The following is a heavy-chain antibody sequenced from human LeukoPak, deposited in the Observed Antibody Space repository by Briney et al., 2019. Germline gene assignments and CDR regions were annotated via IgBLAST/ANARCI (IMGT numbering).Heavy chain of an antibody. Sequence: PGGSLRLSCTASGFTFSTHSMHWVRQAPGKGPVWVSRINSDGSSTRYADSVTGRFTISRDNAKNTVYLQMNSLRAEDTAVYYCARGVQVFATYYYDSSGYSYYFDYWGQGTLVTVSS. CDR3: ARGVQVFATYYYDSSGYSYYFDY. J-gene: IGHJ4*02. D-gene: IGHD3-22*01. CDR2: INSDGSST. CDR1: GFTFSTHS. V-gene: IGHV3-74*01.